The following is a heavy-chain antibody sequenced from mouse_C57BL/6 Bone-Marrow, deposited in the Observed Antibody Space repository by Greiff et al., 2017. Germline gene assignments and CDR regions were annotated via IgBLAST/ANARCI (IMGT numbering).Heavy chain of an antibody. D-gene: IGHD1-1*01. CDR1: GYTFTSYW. CDR3: ARNGSSLFDY. J-gene: IGHJ2*01. Sequence: QVQLQQPGAELVRPGTSVKLSCKASGYTFTSYWMHWVKQRPGQGLEWIGVIYPAASYTNYNQKFKGKATLTVDTSSSTAYMQLSSLTTEDAAVYYYARNGSSLFDYGGQGTTLTVSS. V-gene: IGHV1-59*01. CDR2: IYPAASYT.